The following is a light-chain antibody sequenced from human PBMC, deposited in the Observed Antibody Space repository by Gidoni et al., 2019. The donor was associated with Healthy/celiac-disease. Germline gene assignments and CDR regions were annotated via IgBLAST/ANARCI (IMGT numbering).Light chain of an antibody. CDR3: QQLNSYLSIT. CDR2: AAS. J-gene: IGKJ5*01. Sequence: DIQLTQSPSFLSASVGDRVTITCRASQGISSYLAWYQQKPGKAPKLLLYAASTLQSGVPSRFSGSGSGTEFTLTISSLQPEDFATYYCQQLNSYLSITFGQGTRLEIK. V-gene: IGKV1-9*01. CDR1: QGISSY.